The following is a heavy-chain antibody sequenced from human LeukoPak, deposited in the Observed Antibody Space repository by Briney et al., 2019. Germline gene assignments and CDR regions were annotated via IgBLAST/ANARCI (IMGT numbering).Heavy chain of an antibody. CDR2: ISYDGSNK. J-gene: IGHJ4*02. CDR1: GFTFSNYA. V-gene: IGHV3-30*18. Sequence: GGSLRLSCAASGFTFSNYAMHWVRQAPGKGLEWVAVISYDGSNKYYVHSVKGRFTISRDNSKNTLYLQLDSLRAEDTAVYYCAKAFGSGNYYNGEDYWGQGTLITVSS. CDR3: AKAFGSGNYYNGEDY. D-gene: IGHD3-10*01.